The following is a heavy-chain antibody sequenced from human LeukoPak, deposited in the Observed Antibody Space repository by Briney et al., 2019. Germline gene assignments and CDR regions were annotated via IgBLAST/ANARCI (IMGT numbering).Heavy chain of an antibody. D-gene: IGHD3-3*01. CDR3: ARGEDFWSGYYAGFDY. V-gene: IGHV4-59*01. J-gene: IGHJ4*02. Sequence: SGTLSLTCTVSGGSISSYYWSWIRQPPGKGLEWIGYIYYSGSTNYNPSLKSRVTISVDTSKNQFSLKLSSVTAADTAVYYCARGEDFWSGYYAGFDYWGQGTLVTVSS. CDR1: GGSISSYY. CDR2: IYYSGST.